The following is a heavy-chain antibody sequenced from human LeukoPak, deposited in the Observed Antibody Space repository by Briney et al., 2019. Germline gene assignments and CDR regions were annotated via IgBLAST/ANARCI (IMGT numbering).Heavy chain of an antibody. J-gene: IGHJ4*02. CDR2: IYYSGST. V-gene: IGHV4-30-4*01. Sequence: SQTLSLTCTVSGGSISSGDYSWSWLRQPPGKGLEWIGYIYYSGSTYYNPSLKSRVTISVDTSKNQFSLKLSSVTAADTAVYYCARDLGSKRGYSYGYRGVFDYWGQGTLVTVSS. CDR1: GGSISSGDYS. CDR3: ARDLGSKRGYSYGYRGVFDY. D-gene: IGHD5-18*01.